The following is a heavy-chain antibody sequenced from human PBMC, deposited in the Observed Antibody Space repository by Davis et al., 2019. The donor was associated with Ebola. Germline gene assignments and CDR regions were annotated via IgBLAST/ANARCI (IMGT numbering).Heavy chain of an antibody. CDR1: GYRFTSYY. CDR2: INPITGGT. CDR3: AREGGRYYDSSGYVFDI. Sequence: ASVKVSCNASGYRFTSYYMHWVRQAPGQGLEWMGRINPITGGTSYAQNFQVRVNMTRDTSTSTVYMEFSSLRSEDTAVYYCAREGGRYYDSSGYVFDIWGQGTMVKVSS. J-gene: IGHJ3*02. D-gene: IGHD3-22*01. V-gene: IGHV1-46*01.